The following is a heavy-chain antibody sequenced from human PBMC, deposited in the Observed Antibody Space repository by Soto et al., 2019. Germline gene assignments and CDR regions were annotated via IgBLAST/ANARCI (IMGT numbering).Heavy chain of an antibody. V-gene: IGHV1-8*01. CDR2: MNPNSGNT. Sequence: VASVKVSCKASGYTFTSYDINWVRQATGQGLEWMGWMNPNSGNTGYAQKFQGRVTMTRNTSISTAYMELSSLRSEDTAVYYCARSNYEGHYYYYGMDVWGQGTTVTV. CDR1: GYTFTSYD. D-gene: IGHD4-4*01. J-gene: IGHJ6*02. CDR3: ARSNYEGHYYYYGMDV.